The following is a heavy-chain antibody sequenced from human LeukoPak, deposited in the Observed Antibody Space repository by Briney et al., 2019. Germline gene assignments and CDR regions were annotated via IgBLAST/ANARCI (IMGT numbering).Heavy chain of an antibody. V-gene: IGHV1-69*05. CDR3: ALRVSLYCSGGSCYNFQH. J-gene: IGHJ1*01. CDR1: GGTFISYA. D-gene: IGHD2-15*01. CDR2: IIPIFGTA. Sequence: SVNVSCKASGGTFISYAISWVRQAPGQGRGWMGGIIPIFGTANYAQKFQGRVTITTDESTSTAYMELSSLRSEDTAVYYCALRVSLYCSGGSCYNFQHWGQGTLVTVSS.